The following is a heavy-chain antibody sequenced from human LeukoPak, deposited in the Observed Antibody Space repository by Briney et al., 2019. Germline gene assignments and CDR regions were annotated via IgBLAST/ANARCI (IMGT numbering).Heavy chain of an antibody. CDR3: ARDLGRAARPIYYYYYYMDV. J-gene: IGHJ6*03. Sequence: HGSSVKVSCKASGGTFSSYAISWVRQAPGQGLEWMGGIIPIFGTANYAQKFQGRVTITTDESTSTAYMELSSLRSEDTAVYYCARDLGRAARPIYYYYYYMDVRGKGTTVTVSS. D-gene: IGHD6-6*01. CDR2: IIPIFGTA. V-gene: IGHV1-69*05. CDR1: GGTFSSYA.